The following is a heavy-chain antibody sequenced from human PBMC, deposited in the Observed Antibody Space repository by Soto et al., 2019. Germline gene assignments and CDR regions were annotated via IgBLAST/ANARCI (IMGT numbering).Heavy chain of an antibody. Sequence: PGGSLRLSCAASGFTFSNAWMSWVRQAPGKGLEWVGRIKSKTDGGTADYAAPVKGRFTISRDDSKNTLYLQMNSLKTEDTAVYYCTTDPRGIVVVPAASYGMDVWGQGTTVTVSS. CDR1: GFTFSNAW. CDR2: IKSKTDGGTA. J-gene: IGHJ6*02. D-gene: IGHD2-2*01. V-gene: IGHV3-15*01. CDR3: TTDPRGIVVVPAASYGMDV.